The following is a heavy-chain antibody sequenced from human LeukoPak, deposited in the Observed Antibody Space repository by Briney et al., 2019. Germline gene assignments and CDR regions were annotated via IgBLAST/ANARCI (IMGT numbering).Heavy chain of an antibody. D-gene: IGHD4-17*01. J-gene: IGHJ4*02. V-gene: IGHV4-4*07. Sequence: SETLSLTCIVSGGSISIYYWSWIRQPAGKGLEWIGHFYTSGSTNYNPSLKSRVTMSVDTSKNQFSLNLSSVTAADTAVYYCARGPTTVTRAFDYWGQGTLVTVSS. CDR2: FYTSGST. CDR1: GGSISIYY. CDR3: ARGPTTVTRAFDY.